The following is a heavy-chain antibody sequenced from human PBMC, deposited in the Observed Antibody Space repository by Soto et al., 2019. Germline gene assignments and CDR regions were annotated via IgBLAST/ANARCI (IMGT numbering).Heavy chain of an antibody. CDR1: GGTFSSYD. Sequence: ASVKVSCKASGGTFSSYDISWVRQAPGQGLEWMGGIIPIFGTANYAQKFQGRVTITADESTSTAYMELSSLRSEDTAVYYCPRTRVVAAACCYYYYGMDVWGQGTTVTVSS. V-gene: IGHV1-69*13. J-gene: IGHJ6*02. D-gene: IGHD6-13*01. CDR3: PRTRVVAAACCYYYYGMDV. CDR2: IIPIFGTA.